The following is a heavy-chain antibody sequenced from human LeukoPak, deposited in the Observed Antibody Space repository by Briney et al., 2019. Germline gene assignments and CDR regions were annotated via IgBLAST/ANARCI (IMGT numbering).Heavy chain of an antibody. Sequence: SETLSLTCTVSGYSISSGYYWGWIRQPPGKGLEWIGSIYHSGSTYYNPSLKSRVTISVDTSKNQFSLKLSSVTAADTAVYYCARVRGHHTYYFDYWGQGTLVTVSS. D-gene: IGHD2-15*01. CDR2: IYHSGST. V-gene: IGHV4-38-2*02. CDR3: ARVRGHHTYYFDY. CDR1: GYSISSGYY. J-gene: IGHJ4*02.